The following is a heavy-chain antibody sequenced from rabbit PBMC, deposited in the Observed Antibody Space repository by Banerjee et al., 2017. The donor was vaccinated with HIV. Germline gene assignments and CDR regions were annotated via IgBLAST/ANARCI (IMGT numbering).Heavy chain of an antibody. Sequence: QEQLEESGGGLVQPEGSLTLTCTASGFSFSNKYVMCWVRQAPGKGLEWIACINSSSGNTVYATWAKGRFTISKTSSTTVTLQMTSLTAADTATYFCARDPARYYTYGLAGDGLDLWGQGTLVTVS. D-gene: IGHD6-1*01. J-gene: IGHJ3*01. CDR3: ARDPARYYTYGLAGDGLDL. CDR2: INSSSGNT. CDR1: GFSFSNKYV. V-gene: IGHV1S45*01.